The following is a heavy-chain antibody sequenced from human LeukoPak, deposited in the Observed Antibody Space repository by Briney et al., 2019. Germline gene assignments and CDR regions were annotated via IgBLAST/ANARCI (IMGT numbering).Heavy chain of an antibody. J-gene: IGHJ4*02. Sequence: ASVKVSCKASGYTFTSYDINWVRQATGQGLEWMGWMNPNSGNTGYAQKFQGRVTMTRNTSISTAYMELSSLRSEDTAVYYCARLKVLWGSSWCGRYFDYWGQGTLVTVSS. D-gene: IGHD6-13*01. V-gene: IGHV1-8*01. CDR2: MNPNSGNT. CDR1: GYTFTSYD. CDR3: ARLKVLWGSSWCGRYFDY.